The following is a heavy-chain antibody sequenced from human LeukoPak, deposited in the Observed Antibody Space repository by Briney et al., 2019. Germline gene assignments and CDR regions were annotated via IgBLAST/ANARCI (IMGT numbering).Heavy chain of an antibody. V-gene: IGHV3-48*02. CDR1: GFTFSDFG. D-gene: IGHD6-13*01. CDR3: ARDRAAEWFQN. CDR2: ISGSSNVI. J-gene: IGHJ1*01. Sequence: VGSLRLSWADSGFTFSDFGISWVRNAPGKGLEWISYISGSSNVIYYADSVKGRFTISRDNAKNSLYLQMNSLRYDDTAVYYCARDRAAEWFQNWGQGTLVIVSS.